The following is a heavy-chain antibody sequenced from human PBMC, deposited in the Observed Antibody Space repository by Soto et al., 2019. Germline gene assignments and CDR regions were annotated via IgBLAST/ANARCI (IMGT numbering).Heavy chain of an antibody. D-gene: IGHD4-17*01. Sequence: ASVKVSCKASGYTFTSYGISWVRQAPGQGLEWMGWISAYNGNTNYAQKLQGRVTMTTDTSTSTAYMELRSLRSDDTAVYYCARGGIDYGDYVEVSFFDYWAQRTLVTVSS. J-gene: IGHJ4*02. CDR2: ISAYNGNT. V-gene: IGHV1-18*01. CDR3: ARGGIDYGDYVEVSFFDY. CDR1: GYTFTSYG.